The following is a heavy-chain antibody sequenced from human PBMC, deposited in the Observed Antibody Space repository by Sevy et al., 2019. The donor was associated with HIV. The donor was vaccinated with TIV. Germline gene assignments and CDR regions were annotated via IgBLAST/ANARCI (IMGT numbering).Heavy chain of an antibody. V-gene: IGHV1-24*01. D-gene: IGHD3-16*01. Sequence: ASVKVSCKVSGYTLTELSMHWVRQAPGKGLEWMGGFDPEDGETIYAQKFQGRVTMTEDTSTDTAYMELSSLRSEDTAVYYCATDSPGFRVWNFWGGFAWGGFDYWGQGTLVTVSS. CDR2: FDPEDGET. CDR3: ATDSPGFRVWNFWGGFAWGGFDY. J-gene: IGHJ4*02. CDR1: GYTLTELS.